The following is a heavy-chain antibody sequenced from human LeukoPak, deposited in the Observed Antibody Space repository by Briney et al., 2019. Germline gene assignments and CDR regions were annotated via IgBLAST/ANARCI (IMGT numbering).Heavy chain of an antibody. CDR2: IYHSGST. CDR1: GYSISSGYY. Sequence: SETLSLTCAVSGYSISSGYYWGWIRQPPGKGLEWIGSIYHSGSTYYNPSLKSRVTISVDTSKNKFSLKLSSVTAADTAVYYCARQKGYDFDYWGQGTLVTVSS. J-gene: IGHJ4*02. CDR3: ARQKGYDFDY. V-gene: IGHV4-38-2*01. D-gene: IGHD5-12*01.